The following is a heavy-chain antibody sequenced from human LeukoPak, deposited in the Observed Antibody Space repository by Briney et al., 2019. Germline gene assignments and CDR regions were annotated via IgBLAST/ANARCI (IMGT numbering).Heavy chain of an antibody. J-gene: IGHJ4*02. Sequence: PGGSLRLSCEVSGFIFSRYWMSWVRQAPGKGLEWVANIKEDGSEQYNPASLKGRFTISRDNVRDSLFLQINSLRAEDTAVYYCARDSFETDIDYWGQGTLVTVSS. CDR2: IKEDGSEQ. CDR3: ARDSFETDIDY. D-gene: IGHD1-14*01. V-gene: IGHV3-7*01. CDR1: GFIFSRYW.